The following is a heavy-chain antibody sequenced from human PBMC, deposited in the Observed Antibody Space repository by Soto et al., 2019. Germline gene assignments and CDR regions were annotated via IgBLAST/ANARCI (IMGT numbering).Heavy chain of an antibody. CDR3: ARNESSNIYGMDV. Sequence: PGGSLRLSCAASGFTFSSCSMNWVRQAPGKGLEWVSSISSSSFSINYADSVKGRFSISRDNAQNSLHLQMSNLRAEDTAVYYCARNESSNIYGMDVWGQGTTVTVSS. J-gene: IGHJ6*02. D-gene: IGHD6-6*01. CDR2: ISSSSFSI. CDR1: GFTFSSCS. V-gene: IGHV3-21*01.